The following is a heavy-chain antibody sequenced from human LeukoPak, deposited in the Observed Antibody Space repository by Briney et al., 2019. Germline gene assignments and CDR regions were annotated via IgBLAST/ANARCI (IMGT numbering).Heavy chain of an antibody. CDR1: GYTFTSYD. J-gene: IGHJ4*02. V-gene: IGHV1-8*01. D-gene: IGHD3-22*01. CDR3: ARGHLSIYDSSGYYYGFGY. CDR2: MNPNSGNT. Sequence: ASVTVSCKASGYTFTSYDINWVRQATGQGVEWMGWMNPNSGNTGYAQKFQGRVTMTRNNSISTAYMELSSLRSEDTAVYYCARGHLSIYDSSGYYYGFGYWGQGTLVTVSS.